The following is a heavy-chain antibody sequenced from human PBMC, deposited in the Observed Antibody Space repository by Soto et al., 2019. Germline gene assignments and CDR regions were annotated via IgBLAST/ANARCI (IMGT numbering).Heavy chain of an antibody. CDR2: ISYDGSNK. J-gene: IGHJ4*02. CDR3: AKDRRSSSPFYYLDY. Sequence: QVQLVESGGGVVQPGRSLRLSCAASGFTFSTYGMHWVRQAPGKGLEWVAVISYDGSNKHYADSVKGRFTISRDNSKNTLYLQMNSLRAEDTAVYYCAKDRRSSSPFYYLDYWGQGTLVTVSS. D-gene: IGHD6-13*01. CDR1: GFTFSTYG. V-gene: IGHV3-30*18.